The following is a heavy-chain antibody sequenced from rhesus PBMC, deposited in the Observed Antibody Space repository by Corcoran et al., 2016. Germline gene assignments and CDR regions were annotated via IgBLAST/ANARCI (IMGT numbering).Heavy chain of an antibody. CDR2: IYSSSGNT. D-gene: IGHD2-27*01. V-gene: IGHV4S7*01. Sequence: QVQLQESGPGLLKPSETLSLTCAVSGGSISGGYGWGWIRQPPGKGLEWIGSIYSSSGNTYYKPALKRRITITTDTSKNQFSLKLSSVTAADTAVYYCARGHTSEYCSGIYCLEYFEFWGQGALVTVSS. CDR1: GGSISGGYG. CDR3: ARGHTSEYCSGIYCLEYFEF. J-gene: IGHJ1*01.